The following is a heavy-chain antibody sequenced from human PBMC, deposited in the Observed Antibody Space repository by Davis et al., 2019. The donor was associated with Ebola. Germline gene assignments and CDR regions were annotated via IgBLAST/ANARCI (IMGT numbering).Heavy chain of an antibody. CDR1: GFTFSDYY. J-gene: IGHJ4*02. CDR3: AREANTAMVTEEDYFDY. D-gene: IGHD5-18*01. Sequence: GGSLRLSCAASGFTFSDYYMSWIRQAPGKGLEWVSYISSSGSTIYYADSVKGRFTISRDNAKNSLYLQMNSLRAEDTAVYYCAREANTAMVTEEDYFDYWGQGTLVTVSS. CDR2: ISSSGSTI. V-gene: IGHV3-11*01.